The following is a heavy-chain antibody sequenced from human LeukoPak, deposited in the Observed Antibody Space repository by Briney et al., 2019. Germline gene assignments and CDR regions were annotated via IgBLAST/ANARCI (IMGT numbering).Heavy chain of an antibody. CDR3: ARGPGSSGNYYYYYYGMDV. Sequence: GRSLRLSCAASGFTFSSYGMHWVRQALGKGLEWVAVIWYDGSNKYYADSVKGRFTISRDNSKNTLYLQMNSLRAEDTAVYYCARGPGSSGNYYYYYYGMDVWGQGTTVTVSS. CDR1: GFTFSSYG. D-gene: IGHD3-10*01. J-gene: IGHJ6*02. V-gene: IGHV3-33*01. CDR2: IWYDGSNK.